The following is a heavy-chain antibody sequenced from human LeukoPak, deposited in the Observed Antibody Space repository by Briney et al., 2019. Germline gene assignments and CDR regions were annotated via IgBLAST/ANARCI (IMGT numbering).Heavy chain of an antibody. CDR2: IKQDGRDK. Sequence: PGGSLRLSCAVSGFTFSSYWMSWVRQAPGKGLEWVANIKQDGRDKYYADSVKGRFSISRENAKDSLYLQMNRLRAEDTAVYYCARDLPGVAGTLVYWGQGTLVTVSS. CDR3: ARDLPGVAGTLVY. CDR1: GFTFSSYW. D-gene: IGHD6-19*01. V-gene: IGHV3-7*03. J-gene: IGHJ4*02.